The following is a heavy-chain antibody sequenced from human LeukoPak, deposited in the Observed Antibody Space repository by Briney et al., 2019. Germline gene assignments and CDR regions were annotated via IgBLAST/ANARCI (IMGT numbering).Heavy chain of an antibody. CDR3: ARAHFDY. CDR1: GFTFSSYT. Sequence: GGSLRLSCAASGFTFSSYTMNWVRQAPGKGLEWVSSITSSSIYTYYADSVKGRFTISRDNAKNSLYLEMNSLRAEDTAVYYCARAHFDYWGQGTLVTVSS. CDR2: ITSSSIYT. V-gene: IGHV3-21*01. J-gene: IGHJ4*02.